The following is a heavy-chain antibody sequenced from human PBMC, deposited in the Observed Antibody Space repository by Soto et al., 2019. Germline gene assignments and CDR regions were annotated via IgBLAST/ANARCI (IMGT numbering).Heavy chain of an antibody. Sequence: SQTLSLTCAISGDSVSSNSAAWNWIRQSPSRGLEWLGRTYYRSKWYNDYAVSVKSRITINPDTSKNQFSLQLNSVTPEDTAVYYCARDNLYYDFWSGYSPFDYWGQGTLVTVSS. J-gene: IGHJ4*02. V-gene: IGHV6-1*01. CDR1: GDSVSSNSAA. CDR2: TYYRSKWYN. D-gene: IGHD3-3*01. CDR3: ARDNLYYDFWSGYSPFDY.